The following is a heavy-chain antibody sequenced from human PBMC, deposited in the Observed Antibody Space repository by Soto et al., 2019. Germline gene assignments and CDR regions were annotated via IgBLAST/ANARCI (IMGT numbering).Heavy chain of an antibody. D-gene: IGHD1-26*01. CDR2: ISTSSSYI. Sequence: PGGSLSPSWAASGSTFGIFSINWVRPAPGKGLEWVSSISTSSSYIYYAASVKGRFTISRDKAKNSLYLKMSSVSAEDTAVYYCARLGGIYAFDYWGQGTLVTVSS. J-gene: IGHJ4*02. CDR3: ARLGGIYAFDY. CDR1: GSTFGIFS. V-gene: IGHV3-21*01.